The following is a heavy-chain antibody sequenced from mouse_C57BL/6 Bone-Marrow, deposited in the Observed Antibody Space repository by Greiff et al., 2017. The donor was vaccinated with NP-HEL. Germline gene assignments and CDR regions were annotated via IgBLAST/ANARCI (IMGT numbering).Heavy chain of an antibody. D-gene: IGHD2-1*01. J-gene: IGHJ3*01. Sequence: EVKLQQSGPELVKPGASVKIPCKASGYTFTDYNMDWVKQSLGKSLEWIGDINPNNGGTIYNQKFKGKATLTVDKSSSTAYMGLRSLTSEDTAVYYCASVYYGFAYWGQGTLVTVSA. CDR1: GYTFTDYN. V-gene: IGHV1-18*01. CDR2: INPNNGGT. CDR3: ASVYYGFAY.